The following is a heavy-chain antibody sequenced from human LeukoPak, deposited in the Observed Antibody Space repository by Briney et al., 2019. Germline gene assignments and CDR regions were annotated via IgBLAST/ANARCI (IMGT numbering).Heavy chain of an antibody. CDR1: GLTFSNYW. D-gene: IGHD6-13*01. J-gene: IGHJ4*02. CDR3: AGGRQLGY. CDR2: IKEDGSEK. Sequence: GGSLRLSCAASGLTFSNYWMSWVRQAPGKGLEWVANIKEDGSEKYYVDSVKGRFTISRDNARNSLYLQMNSLRAEDTAVYYCAGGRQLGYWGQGTLVTVSS. V-gene: IGHV3-7*01.